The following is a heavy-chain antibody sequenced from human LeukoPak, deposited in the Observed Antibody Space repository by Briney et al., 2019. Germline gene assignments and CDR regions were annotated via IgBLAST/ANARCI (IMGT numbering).Heavy chain of an antibody. CDR2: IIPIFGTA. Sequence: GASVKVSCKASGGTFSSYAISWVRQAPGQRLEWMGGIIPIFGTANYAQKFQGRVTITADESTSTAYMELSSLRSEDTAVYYCARVLDYYDSSGYSYYYYYYMDVWGKGTTVTVSS. D-gene: IGHD3-22*01. CDR1: GGTFSSYA. CDR3: ARVLDYYDSSGYSYYYYYYMDV. V-gene: IGHV1-69*13. J-gene: IGHJ6*03.